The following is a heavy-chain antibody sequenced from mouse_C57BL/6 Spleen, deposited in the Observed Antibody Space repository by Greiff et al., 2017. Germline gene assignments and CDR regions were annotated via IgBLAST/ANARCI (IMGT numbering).Heavy chain of an antibody. CDR1: GYSFTDYN. CDR2: INPNYGTT. Sequence: LVESGPELVKPGASVKISCKASGYSFTDYNMNWVKQSNGKSLEWIGVINPNYGTTSYNQKFKGKATLTVDQSSSTAYMQLNSLTSEDSAVYYCARGATVVATEGAWFAYWGQGTLVTVSA. J-gene: IGHJ3*01. V-gene: IGHV1-39*01. CDR3: ARGATVVATEGAWFAY. D-gene: IGHD1-1*01.